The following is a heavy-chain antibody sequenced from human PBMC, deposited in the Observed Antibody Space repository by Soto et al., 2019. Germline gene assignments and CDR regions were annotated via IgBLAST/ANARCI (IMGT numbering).Heavy chain of an antibody. Sequence: PSQTLSHTFAISRDSVSSNTAGWKWIRQSPSRGLEWLGRTYYRSKFYSHYAVSVRSRIIINPDTSKNQFSLQLNSVTPEDTAVYYCARIVGNSEHDYWGQGTPVTVSS. CDR2: TYYRSKFYS. V-gene: IGHV6-1*01. J-gene: IGHJ4*02. D-gene: IGHD3-16*02. CDR3: ARIVGNSEHDY. CDR1: RDSVSSNTAG.